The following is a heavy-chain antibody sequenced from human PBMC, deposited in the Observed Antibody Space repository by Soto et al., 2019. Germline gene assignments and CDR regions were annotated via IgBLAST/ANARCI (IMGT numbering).Heavy chain of an antibody. CDR1: GGSFSGYY. V-gene: IGHV4-34*01. CDR2: INHSGST. CDR3: ARGPPIVAGRWFDP. Sequence: SETLSLTCAVYGGSFSGYYWSWIRQPPGKGLEWIGEINHSGSTNYNPSLKSRVTISVDTSKNQFSLKLSSVTAADTAVYYCARGPPIVAGRWFDPWGQGTLVTVSS. D-gene: IGHD2-15*01. J-gene: IGHJ5*02.